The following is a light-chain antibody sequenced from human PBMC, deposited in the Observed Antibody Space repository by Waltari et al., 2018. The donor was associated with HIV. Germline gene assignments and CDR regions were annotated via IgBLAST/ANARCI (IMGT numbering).Light chain of an antibody. CDR1: QSVTSY. Sequence: EIVLTQSPGTLSLSPGARAALSCRASQSVTSYLAWYQQKPGQAPRLLVYGPASRATGIPDRLSGSGSGTECTLTISRLEPEDFAVYYCQQYGSSPLTFGQGTKVEIK. V-gene: IGKV3-20*01. CDR3: QQYGSSPLT. J-gene: IGKJ1*01. CDR2: GPA.